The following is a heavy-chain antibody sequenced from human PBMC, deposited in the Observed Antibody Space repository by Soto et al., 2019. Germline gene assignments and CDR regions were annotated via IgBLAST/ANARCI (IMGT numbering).Heavy chain of an antibody. CDR3: ARHSSGTSFDP. D-gene: IGHD3-10*01. V-gene: IGHV4-59*08. J-gene: IGHJ5*02. CDR2: IRDDGST. Sequence: SETLSLTCTDSGGSISNHNWGWIRLPPGKGLEWIGYIRDDGSTSYNPSLSSRVTMSLDTSKKEFSLKLTSVTAADTAVYYCARHSSGTSFDPWGQGTLVTVSS. CDR1: GGSISNHN.